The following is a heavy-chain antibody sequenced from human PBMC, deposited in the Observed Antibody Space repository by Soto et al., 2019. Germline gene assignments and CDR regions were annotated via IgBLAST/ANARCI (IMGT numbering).Heavy chain of an antibody. CDR3: ARGESLYWYFDL. Sequence: SVKVSCKASGYTFTSYAMHWVRQAPGQRLEWMGWINAGNGNTKYSQKFQGRVTITRDTSASTAYMELSSLRSEDTAVYYCARGESLYWYFDLWGRGTLLTVSS. CDR1: GYTFTSYA. V-gene: IGHV1-3*01. J-gene: IGHJ2*01. CDR2: INAGNGNT.